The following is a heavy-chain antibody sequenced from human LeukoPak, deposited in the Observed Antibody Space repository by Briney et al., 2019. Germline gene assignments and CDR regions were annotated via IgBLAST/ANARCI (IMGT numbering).Heavy chain of an antibody. V-gene: IGHV4-34*01. CDR2: INHSGST. CDR1: GGSFSGYY. D-gene: IGHD2-15*01. CDR3: ARDTRRGSGGSCYFGP. Sequence: PSETLSLTCAVYGGSFSGYYWSWIRQPPGKGLEWIGEINHSGSTNYNPSLKSRVTISVDTSKNQFSLKLSSVTAADTAVYYCARDTRRGSGGSCYFGPWGQGTLVTVSS. J-gene: IGHJ4*02.